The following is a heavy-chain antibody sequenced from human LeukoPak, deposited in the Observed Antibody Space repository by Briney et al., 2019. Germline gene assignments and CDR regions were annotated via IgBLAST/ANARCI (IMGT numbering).Heavy chain of an antibody. CDR2: INQGGSEK. V-gene: IGHV3-7*03. D-gene: IGHD2-2*01. J-gene: IGHJ4*02. Sequence: PGGSLRLSCAASGFIFSNYWMSWVRQGPGEGLEWVAHINQGGSEKYYVDSVKGRFPISRDNAKNSLDLQMNSLRVEDTAIYYCARLVVPPGNRGWYYEHWGQGTLVTVSS. CDR1: GFIFSNYW. CDR3: ARLVVPPGNRGWYYEH.